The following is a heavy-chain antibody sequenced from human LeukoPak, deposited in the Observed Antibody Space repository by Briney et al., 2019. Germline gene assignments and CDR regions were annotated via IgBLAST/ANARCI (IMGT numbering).Heavy chain of an antibody. CDR1: GFTFSNYA. V-gene: IGHV3-23*01. D-gene: IGHD6-6*01. Sequence: PGGSLRLXCAASGFTFSNYAMSWDRQAPGKGLEWVSAISAGGGATYYADSVKGRFTISRDNSKNTLFLQMNSLTAEDTAVYYCAKDGSSSPYYFDYWGQGTLVTVSS. J-gene: IGHJ4*02. CDR3: AKDGSSSPYYFDY. CDR2: ISAGGGAT.